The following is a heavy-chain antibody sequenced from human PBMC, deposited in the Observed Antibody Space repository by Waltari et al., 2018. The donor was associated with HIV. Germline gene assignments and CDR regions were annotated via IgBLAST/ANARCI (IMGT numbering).Heavy chain of an antibody. CDR2: ISSSVSTI. CDR3: ARDYSGTYADFDY. CDR1: GFTFSSYS. D-gene: IGHD1-26*01. Sequence: EVQLVESGGDLVQPGGSLRLSCAASGFTFSSYSMNWVRQAPGKGLEWVSYISSSVSTIYYAAAVRGLFTISRDNAKNSLYLQLNSLRAEDTAVYYCARDYSGTYADFDYWGQGTLVTVSS. V-gene: IGHV3-48*01. J-gene: IGHJ4*02.